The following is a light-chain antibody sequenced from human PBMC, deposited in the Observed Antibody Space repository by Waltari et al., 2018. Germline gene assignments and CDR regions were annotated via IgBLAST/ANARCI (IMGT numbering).Light chain of an antibody. V-gene: IGKV1-5*03. CDR3: QQYDTYSPHS. CDR2: EAS. J-gene: IGKJ2*03. CDR1: QRVSW. Sequence: DIQMTQSPSTLSASVGDTVTITSRASQRVSWLAWYQQKPGEAPKLLIYEASTLERGVPSRFSGRGSGTEFTLTISSLQPDDFATFFCQQYDTYSPHSFGQGTKLEIK.